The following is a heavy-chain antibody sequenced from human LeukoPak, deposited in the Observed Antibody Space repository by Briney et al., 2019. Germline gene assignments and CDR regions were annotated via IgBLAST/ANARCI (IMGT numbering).Heavy chain of an antibody. Sequence: SQTLSLTCAISGDSVSSHIAAWNWIRQSPSRGLEWLGRTYYRSKWYNDYAVSVNTRIIINPDTSRNQFSLQLNSVTPEDTAVYCCARDQGGFDYWGQGTLVTVSS. CDR2: TYYRSKWYN. CDR1: GDSVSSHIAA. CDR3: ARDQGGFDY. J-gene: IGHJ4*01. V-gene: IGHV6-1*01. D-gene: IGHD1-26*01.